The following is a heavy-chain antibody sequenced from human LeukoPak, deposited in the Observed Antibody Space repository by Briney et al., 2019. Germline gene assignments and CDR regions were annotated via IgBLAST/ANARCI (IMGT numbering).Heavy chain of an antibody. V-gene: IGHV1-18*01. D-gene: IGHD3-3*01. CDR3: ARDIEIWSGYYSNWFDP. CDR2: ISAYNGNT. Sequence: ASVKVSCKASGYTFTSYGISWVRQAPGQGLEWMGWISAYNGNTNYAQKLQGRVTMTTDTSTSTAYMELRSLRSDDTAVYYCARDIEIWSGYYSNWFDPWGQGTLVTVSS. J-gene: IGHJ5*02. CDR1: GYTFTSYG.